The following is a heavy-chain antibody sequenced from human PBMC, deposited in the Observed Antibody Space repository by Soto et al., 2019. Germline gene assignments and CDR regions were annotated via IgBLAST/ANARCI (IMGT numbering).Heavy chain of an antibody. J-gene: IGHJ6*03. CDR3: KVLHRRYYCDYYVDV. D-gene: IGHD1-26*01. CDR1: GYTLTELS. Sequence: ASVKVSCKVSGYTLTELSMHWVRQAPGKGLEWMGGFDPEDGETIYAQKFQGRVTMTEDTSTDTAYMELSSLRSEDTAVYYCKVLHRRYYCDYYVDVWGKGTTVTVS. CDR2: FDPEDGET. V-gene: IGHV1-24*01.